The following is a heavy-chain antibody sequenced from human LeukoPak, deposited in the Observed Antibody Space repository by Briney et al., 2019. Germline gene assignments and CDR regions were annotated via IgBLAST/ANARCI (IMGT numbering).Heavy chain of an antibody. CDR3: ARVPPRDWNDEAVMDV. CDR2: IKQDGSEK. D-gene: IGHD1-1*01. CDR1: GFTFSSYW. V-gene: IGHV3-7*01. J-gene: IGHJ6*03. Sequence: GGSLRLSCAASGFTFSSYWMSWVRQAPGKGLEWVANIKQDGSEKYYVDSVKGRFTISRDNAKNSLYLQMNSLRAEHTAVYYCARVPPRDWNDEAVMDVWGKGTTVTVSS.